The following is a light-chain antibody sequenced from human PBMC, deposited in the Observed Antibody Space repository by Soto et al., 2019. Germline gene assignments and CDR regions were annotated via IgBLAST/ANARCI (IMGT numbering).Light chain of an antibody. CDR3: AAWDDSLSDLV. CDR2: RNN. V-gene: IGLV1-47*01. Sequence: QPVLTQPPSASGTPGQRVTISCSGSSSNIGSNYVYWYQQLPGTAPKLLIYRNNQRPSGVPDRFSGSKSGTSASLAISGLRSEDEADYYCAAWDDSLSDLVFGGGTQLTVL. CDR1: SSNIGSNY. J-gene: IGLJ2*01.